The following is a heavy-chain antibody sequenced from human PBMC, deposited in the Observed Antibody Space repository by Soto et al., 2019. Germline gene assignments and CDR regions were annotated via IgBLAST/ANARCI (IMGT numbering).Heavy chain of an antibody. CDR2: ISYDGSNK. J-gene: IGHJ6*02. D-gene: IGHD2-2*01. V-gene: IGHV3-30-3*01. Sequence: GGSLRLSCVASGFTFSSYAMQWVRQAAGKGLEWVAVISYDGSNKYYADSVKGRFTISRDNSKNTLYLQMNSLRAEDTAVYYCARETAEVSAAKYGMDVWGQGTTVTVSS. CDR3: ARETAEVSAAKYGMDV. CDR1: GFTFSSYA.